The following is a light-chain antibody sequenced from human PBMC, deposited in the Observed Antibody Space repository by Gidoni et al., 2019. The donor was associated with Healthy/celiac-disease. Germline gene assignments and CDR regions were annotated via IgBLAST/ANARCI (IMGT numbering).Light chain of an antibody. CDR1: QSVSSSY. J-gene: IGKJ4*01. Sequence: EIVLTQSPGTLSLSPGERATLSCRASQSVSSSYLAWYQQKPGQAPRLLSDGASSRATGIPDRFSGSGSGTDFTLTISRLEPEYFALYYCQQYGSSPLTFGGGTKVEIK. CDR2: GAS. CDR3: QQYGSSPLT. V-gene: IGKV3-20*01.